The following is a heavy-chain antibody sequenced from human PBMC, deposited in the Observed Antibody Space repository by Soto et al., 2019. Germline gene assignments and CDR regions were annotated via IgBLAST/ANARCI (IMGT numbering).Heavy chain of an antibody. CDR1: GGSISSGGYY. V-gene: IGHV4-31*03. CDR3: AREMATMVRGDFDY. CDR2: IYYSGST. J-gene: IGHJ4*02. D-gene: IGHD3-10*01. Sequence: QVQLQESGPGLVKPSQTLSLTCTVSGGSISSGGYYWSWIRQHPGKGLEWIGYIYYSGSTYYNPSLKTRVTISVDTSKNHFSLKLSSVTAADTAVYYCAREMATMVRGDFDYWGQGTLVTVSS.